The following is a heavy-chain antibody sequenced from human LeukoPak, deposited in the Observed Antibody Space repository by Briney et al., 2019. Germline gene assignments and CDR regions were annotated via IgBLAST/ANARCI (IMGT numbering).Heavy chain of an antibody. CDR1: GFTFSNYW. J-gene: IGHJ6*04. D-gene: IGHD3-10*02. CDR2: IHSDGSSS. Sequence: GGSLRLSCAASGFTFSNYWMHWVRQAPGKGLVWVSLIHSDGSSSYYAEPVKGRFTISRDNAKNSLYLQMNSLRAEDTAVYYCAELGITMIGGVWGKGTTVTISS. V-gene: IGHV3-74*01. CDR3: AELGITMIGGV.